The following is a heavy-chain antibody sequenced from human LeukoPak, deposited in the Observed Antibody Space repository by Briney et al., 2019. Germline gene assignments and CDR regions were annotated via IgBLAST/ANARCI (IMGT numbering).Heavy chain of an antibody. Sequence: SETLSLTCTVSGGSISSYYWSWIRQPPGKGLEWIGYIYYSGSTNYNPSLKSRVTISVDTSKSQFSLKLSSVTAADTAVYYCARASDGYYYEYYWYFDLWGRGTLVTVPS. CDR1: GGSISSYY. V-gene: IGHV4-59*01. D-gene: IGHD3-22*01. CDR3: ARASDGYYYEYYWYFDL. CDR2: IYYSGST. J-gene: IGHJ2*01.